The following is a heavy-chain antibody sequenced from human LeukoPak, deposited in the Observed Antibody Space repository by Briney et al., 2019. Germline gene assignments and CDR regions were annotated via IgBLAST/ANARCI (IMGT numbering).Heavy chain of an antibody. D-gene: IGHD2-21*02. V-gene: IGHV1-2*02. CDR1: GYSFTDYY. CDR3: ARDTCDGGDCFNWFDP. Sequence: ASVTVSCKASGYSFTDYYIHWLRQPPGQGLEWMGWINPKGGGINYAPEFQGRVTMTRDTSITTAYMELSSLRSDDTAMYYCARDTCDGGDCFNWFDPWGQGTLVTVSS. J-gene: IGHJ5*02. CDR2: INPKGGGI.